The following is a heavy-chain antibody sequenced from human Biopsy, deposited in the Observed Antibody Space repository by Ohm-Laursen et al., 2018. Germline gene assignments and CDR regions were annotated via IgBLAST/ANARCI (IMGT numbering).Heavy chain of an antibody. CDR1: GDSVSSGSFY. Sequence: SDTLSLTCTVSGDSVSSGSFYWTWIRQPPGQGLEYIGYIYDRGSTANYNPSLESRVTMSVDMPKNQFSLKLSSVTAADTATYYCARGVRSSGWPYFDSWGQGTLVTVSS. J-gene: IGHJ4*02. D-gene: IGHD6-19*01. V-gene: IGHV4-61*01. CDR2: IYDRGSTA. CDR3: ARGVRSSGWPYFDS.